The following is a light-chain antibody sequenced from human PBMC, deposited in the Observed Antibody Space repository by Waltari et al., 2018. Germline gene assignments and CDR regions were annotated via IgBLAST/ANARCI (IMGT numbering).Light chain of an antibody. CDR3: QVWDSSTVV. Sequence: SYELTQPLSVSVALGQTARITCGGNNVGSKNVHWYQQRPGQAPALVIYRDSKRPPGIPERFSGSNSGNTATLTISRAQAGDEADYYCQVWDSSTVVFGGGTKVTVL. V-gene: IGLV3-9*01. CDR1: NVGSKN. CDR2: RDS. J-gene: IGLJ3*02.